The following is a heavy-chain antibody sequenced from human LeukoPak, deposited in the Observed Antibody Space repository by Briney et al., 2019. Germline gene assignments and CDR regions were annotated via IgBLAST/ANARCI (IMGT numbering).Heavy chain of an antibody. CDR1: GGSISSGDYY. D-gene: IGHD3-10*01. CDR2: IYCSGST. J-gene: IGHJ6*04. Sequence: SQTLSLTCTVSGGSISSGDYYWSWIRQPPGKGLEWIGYIYCSGSTYYNPSLKSRVTISVDTSKNQFSLKLSSVTAADTAVYYCARGDDYYGSVYGMDVWGKGTTVTVSS. V-gene: IGHV4-30-4*01. CDR3: ARGDDYYGSVYGMDV.